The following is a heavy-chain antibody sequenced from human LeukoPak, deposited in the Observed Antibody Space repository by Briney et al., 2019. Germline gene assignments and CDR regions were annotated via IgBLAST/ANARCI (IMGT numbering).Heavy chain of an antibody. CDR3: AKAPVITCRGAYCYPFDY. J-gene: IGHJ4*02. Sequence: GGSLRLSCAASGFTFSSYEMNWVRQAPGKGLEWVSYISSSGSTIYYADSVKGRFTISRDSSKNTLFLQMNRLRPEDAAVYYCAKAPVITCRGAYCYPFDYWGQGTLVTVSS. CDR1: GFTFSSYE. D-gene: IGHD2-21*01. V-gene: IGHV3-48*03. CDR2: ISSSGSTI.